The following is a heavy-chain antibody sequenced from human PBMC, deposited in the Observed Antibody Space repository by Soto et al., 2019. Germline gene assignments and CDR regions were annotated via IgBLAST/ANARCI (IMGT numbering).Heavy chain of an antibody. CDR3: ARVTAMIRSFDY. J-gene: IGHJ4*02. CDR2: IYYSGST. D-gene: IGHD5-18*01. V-gene: IGHV4-31*03. Sequence: PSETPSLTCTVSGGSISSGGYYWSWIRQHPGKGLEWIGYIYYSGSTYYNPSLKSRVTISVDTSKNQFSLKLSSVTAADTAVYYCARVTAMIRSFDYWGQGTLVTVS. CDR1: GGSISSGGYY.